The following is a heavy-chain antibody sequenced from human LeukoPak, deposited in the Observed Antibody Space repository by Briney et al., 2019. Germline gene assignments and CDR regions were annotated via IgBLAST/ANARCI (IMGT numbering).Heavy chain of an antibody. J-gene: IGHJ5*02. CDR1: GFTFTSSA. V-gene: IGHV1-58*02. D-gene: IGHD3-22*01. Sequence: GASLKVSCKASGFTFTSSAMQWVRQARGQRLEWIGWIVVGSGNTNYAQKFQERVTITRDMSTSTAYMELSSLRSEDTAVYYCATVPYYYDSSGYPWFDPWGQGTLVTVSS. CDR3: ATVPYYYDSSGYPWFDP. CDR2: IVVGSGNT.